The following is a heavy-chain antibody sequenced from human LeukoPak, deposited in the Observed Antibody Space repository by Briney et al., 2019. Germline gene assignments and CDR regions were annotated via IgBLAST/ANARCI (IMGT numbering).Heavy chain of an antibody. V-gene: IGHV3-30*18. CDR3: AKPSYGDYSAEYFQH. CDR1: GFTFSSYG. D-gene: IGHD4-17*01. CDR2: ISYDGSNK. Sequence: QTGGSLRLSCAASGFTFSSYGMHWGGRAQGKGWGGGAVISYDGSNKYYADSVKGRFTISRDNSKNTLYLQMNSLRAEDTAVYYCAKPSYGDYSAEYFQHWGQGTLVTVSS. J-gene: IGHJ1*01.